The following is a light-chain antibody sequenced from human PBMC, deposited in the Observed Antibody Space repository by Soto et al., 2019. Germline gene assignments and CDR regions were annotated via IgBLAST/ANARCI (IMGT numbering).Light chain of an antibody. Sequence: QSVLPQPASVSGSPGQSITISCTGTSSDVGGYNSVSWFQQHPGKAPKLMIYEVSNRPSGVSNRFSGSKSGNTASLTISGLQAEDEADYYCGSYTTSGTVLFGGGTQLTVL. CDR1: SSDVGGYNS. CDR3: GSYTTSGTVL. V-gene: IGLV2-14*01. J-gene: IGLJ2*01. CDR2: EVS.